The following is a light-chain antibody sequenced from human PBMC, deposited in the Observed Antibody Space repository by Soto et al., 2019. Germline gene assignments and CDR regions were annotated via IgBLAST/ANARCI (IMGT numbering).Light chain of an antibody. CDR3: QQRRNLIT. CDR1: QSVSSF. V-gene: IGKV3-11*01. J-gene: IGKJ5*01. CDR2: DAS. Sequence: EVVLTQSPATLSLSPGERVTLSCMASQSVSSFLSWYQHKPGQAPRLLIYDASNRATGIPARFSGSGSGTDFTLTISSLEPEDFAIYYCQQRRNLITFGQGTRLEI.